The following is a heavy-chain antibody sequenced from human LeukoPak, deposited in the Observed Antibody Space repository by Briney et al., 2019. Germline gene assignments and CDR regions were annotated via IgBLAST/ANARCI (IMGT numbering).Heavy chain of an antibody. Sequence: PSETLSLTCSVSGGSINSYYWSWIRQPPGKGLEWIGYIYYSGSTNYNPSLKRRVNISVDKSKNQISLNLSSVTAADTAVYYCARELSGGSLGYWGQGTLVTVSS. CDR2: IYYSGST. D-gene: IGHD2-15*01. CDR3: ARELSGGSLGY. V-gene: IGHV4-59*01. J-gene: IGHJ4*02. CDR1: GGSINSYY.